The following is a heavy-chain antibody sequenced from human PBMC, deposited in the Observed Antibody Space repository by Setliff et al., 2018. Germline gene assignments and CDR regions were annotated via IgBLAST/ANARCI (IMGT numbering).Heavy chain of an antibody. Sequence: ASVKVSCKASGYPLTAYYIHWVRQAPGQGLEWMGWISPHTGVTNYAQKFQGRVTMTIDTSATTVYMELQSLRSDDTAVYYCVRSSAPQVVLAADFDFWGQGTPVTVSS. D-gene: IGHD6-19*01. J-gene: IGHJ4*02. CDR3: VRSSAPQVVLAADFDF. CDR2: ISPHTGVT. V-gene: IGHV1-2*02. CDR1: GYPLTAYY.